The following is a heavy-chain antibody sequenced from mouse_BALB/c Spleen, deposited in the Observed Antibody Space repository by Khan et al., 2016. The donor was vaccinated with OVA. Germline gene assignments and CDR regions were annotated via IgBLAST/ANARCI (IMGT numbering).Heavy chain of an antibody. D-gene: IGHD1-1*01. CDR3: AREKAYGRSYDSIDY. Sequence: QVQLKQSGAELVRPGASVKLSCKASGYTFTSYWINWIKLRPGQGLEWIGHINPSSGYTNYNQKFKDKATLTVDKSSSTVYIQLSSLSSEDSAVYICAREKAYGRSYDSIDYWGQGTLVTVSA. CDR1: GYTFTSYW. V-gene: IGHV1-7*01. CDR2: INPSSGYT. J-gene: IGHJ3*01.